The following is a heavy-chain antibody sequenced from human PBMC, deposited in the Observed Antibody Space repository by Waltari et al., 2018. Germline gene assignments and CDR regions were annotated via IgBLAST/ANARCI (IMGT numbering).Heavy chain of an antibody. J-gene: IGHJ5*02. CDR3: ARAYH. CDR1: GFSFSSNW. Sequence: EVQLVESGGGSVQPGGSLRLSCAASGFSFSSNWMSWVRQAPGKGLEWVASRKKDGSEEYYVDSVKGRFTISRDNAKNSLYLQMNNLRVEDTAIYYCARAYHWGQGTLVTVSS. V-gene: IGHV3-7*02. CDR2: RKKDGSEE.